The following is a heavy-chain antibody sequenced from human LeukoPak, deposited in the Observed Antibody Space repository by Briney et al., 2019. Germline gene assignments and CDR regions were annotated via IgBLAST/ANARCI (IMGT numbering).Heavy chain of an antibody. J-gene: IGHJ6*02. CDR1: GGSFSGYY. CDR3: ARGWKVAAASYYYYYGMDV. D-gene: IGHD6-13*01. CDR2: INHSGST. Sequence: SETLSLTCAVYGGSFSGYYWSWIRQPPGKGLEWIGEINHSGSTNYNPSLKSRVTTSVDTSKNQFSLKLSSVTAADTAVYYRARGWKVAAASYYYYYGMDVWGQGTTVTVSS. V-gene: IGHV4-34*01.